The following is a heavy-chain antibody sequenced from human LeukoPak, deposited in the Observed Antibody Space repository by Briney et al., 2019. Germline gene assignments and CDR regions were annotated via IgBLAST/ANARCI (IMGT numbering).Heavy chain of an antibody. CDR2: ISSSGSTI. CDR1: GVTFSSYE. J-gene: IGHJ6*04. D-gene: IGHD3-10*02. CDR3: AELGITRIGGV. Sequence: GGSLRLSCAASGVTFSSYEMNWVRQAPGMGLEWVSYISSSGSTIYIADCVKGRFTISRDNAKNSLYLQMNSLRSEDTAVYYCAELGITRIGGVWGKGTTVTISS. V-gene: IGHV3-48*03.